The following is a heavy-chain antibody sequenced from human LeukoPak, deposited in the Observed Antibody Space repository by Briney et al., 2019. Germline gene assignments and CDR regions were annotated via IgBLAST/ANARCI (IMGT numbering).Heavy chain of an antibody. V-gene: IGHV4-61*01. D-gene: IGHD3-16*01. CDR1: SYSITSGYY. J-gene: IGHJ4*02. Sequence: SETLSLTCAVSSYSITSGYYWSWIRQPPGKGLEWIGYIYYSGSTNYNPSLKSRVTISVDTSKNQFSLKLSSVTAADTAVYYCARDAGGFFDYWGQGTLVTVSS. CDR3: ARDAGGFFDY. CDR2: IYYSGST.